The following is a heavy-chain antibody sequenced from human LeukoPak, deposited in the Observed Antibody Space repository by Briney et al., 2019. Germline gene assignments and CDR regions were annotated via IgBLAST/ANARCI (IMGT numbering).Heavy chain of an antibody. CDR3: ARVDKTVVGGYYYMDV. CDR1: GGSISSYY. V-gene: IGHV4-59*01. J-gene: IGHJ6*03. Sequence: PSETLSLTCAVSGGSISSYYWSWIRQPPGKGLEWIGYIYYNGSTNYNPSLKSRVTITVDTSKNQFSLKLSSVTAADTAVYYCARVDKTVVGGYYYMDVWGKGTTVTVSS. D-gene: IGHD3-3*01. CDR2: IYYNGST.